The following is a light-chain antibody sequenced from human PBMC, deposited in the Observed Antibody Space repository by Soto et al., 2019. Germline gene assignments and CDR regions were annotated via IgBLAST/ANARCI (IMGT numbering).Light chain of an antibody. CDR1: QSVSSSY. J-gene: IGKJ1*01. V-gene: IGKV3-20*01. CDR2: GAS. CDR3: QQYGSSRWT. Sequence: EIVLTQSPGTLSLSPGERATLSCRASQSVSSSYLAWYQQNRGQAPRLLIYGASSRAPGIPDRFGGSGSGTDFTLTISRMAPEDFAMYYCQQYGSSRWTFGHGNKVEIK.